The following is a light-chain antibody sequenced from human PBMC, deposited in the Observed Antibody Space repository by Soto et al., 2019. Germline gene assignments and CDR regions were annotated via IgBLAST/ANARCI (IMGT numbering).Light chain of an antibody. Sequence: EFVLTQSPSTLSFSPWERSTLSFMASQSVSSYLAWYQQKPGQAPRLLIYDASNRATGIPARFSGTGSGTDFTLTINNLEPEDFAVYYCQVRTNWSIAFGRGTRLEIK. V-gene: IGKV3-11*01. CDR2: DAS. CDR1: QSVSSY. CDR3: QVRTNWSIA. J-gene: IGKJ5*01.